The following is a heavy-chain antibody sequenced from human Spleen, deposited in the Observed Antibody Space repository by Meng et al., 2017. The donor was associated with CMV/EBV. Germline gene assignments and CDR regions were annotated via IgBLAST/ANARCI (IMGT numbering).Heavy chain of an antibody. Sequence: SLSCPVPGFPFSSYAILWVPQAPGRGLEWLAVISYNRSNKYYADSVKGRFTISRDNSKNSLYLQMNSLRTEDTAVYYCARDGGYFQHWGPGTLVTVSS. CDR2: ISYNRSNK. V-gene: IGHV3-30*04. CDR1: GFPFSSYA. CDR3: ARDGGYFQH. J-gene: IGHJ1*01.